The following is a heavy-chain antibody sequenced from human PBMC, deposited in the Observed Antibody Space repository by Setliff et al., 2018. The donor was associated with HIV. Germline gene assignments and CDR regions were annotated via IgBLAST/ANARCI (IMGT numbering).Heavy chain of an antibody. V-gene: IGHV4-38-2*02. Sequence: SETLSLTCLVFSYSITDGNYWAWIRQSPGKGLEWIGSIYSTGHTYYNPSHKSRLTMFIDTAKNRFSLKLMSVTAADTAVYYCARDRALRVSNSPSFNYFDVWGQGALVTVSS. D-gene: IGHD1-1*01. CDR3: ARDRALRVSNSPSFNYFDV. J-gene: IGHJ4*02. CDR1: SYSITDGNY. CDR2: IYSTGHT.